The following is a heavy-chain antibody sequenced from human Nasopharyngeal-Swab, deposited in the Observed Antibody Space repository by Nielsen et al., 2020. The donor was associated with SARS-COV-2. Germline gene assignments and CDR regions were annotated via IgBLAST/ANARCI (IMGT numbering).Heavy chain of an antibody. CDR2: ISYDGVQK. CDR1: GFAFNDHG. J-gene: IGHJ5*02. D-gene: IGHD2-15*01. V-gene: IGHV3-30*14. CDR3: ARDGPDCIRGTSYQGQVNWFDA. Sequence: GESLKISCETSGFAFNDHGLHWVRQAPGKGLEWLAVISYDGVQKCYAVSVKGRFTISRDNSNDMLNLQMNSLRSADTAVYYYARDGPDCIRGTSYQGQVNWFDAWGLGALVTVSS.